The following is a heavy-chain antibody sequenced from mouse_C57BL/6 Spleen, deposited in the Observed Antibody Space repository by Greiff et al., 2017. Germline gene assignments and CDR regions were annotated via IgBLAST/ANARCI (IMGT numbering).Heavy chain of an antibody. Sequence: EVQLQESGPGLVKPSQSLSLTCSVTGYSITSGYYWNWIRQFPGNKLEWMGYISYDGSNNYNPSLKNRISITRDTSKNQFFLKLNSVTTDDTATYYCARGNWVDYWGQGTTLTVSS. CDR2: ISYDGSN. CDR1: GYSITSGYY. J-gene: IGHJ2*01. D-gene: IGHD4-1*01. CDR3: ARGNWVDY. V-gene: IGHV3-6*01.